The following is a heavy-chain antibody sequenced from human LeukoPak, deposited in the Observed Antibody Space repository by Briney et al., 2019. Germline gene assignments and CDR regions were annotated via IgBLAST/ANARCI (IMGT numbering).Heavy chain of an antibody. Sequence: SETLSLTCTVSGGSISSHYWSWIRQPPGKGLEWIGYIYYSGSTNYNPSLKSRVTISVDTSKNQFPLKLSSVTAADTAVYYGARGLQVPAAFLYYYYYMDVWGEGTTVTVSS. CDR1: GGSISSHY. J-gene: IGHJ6*03. CDR2: IYYSGST. V-gene: IGHV4-59*11. CDR3: ARGLQVPAAFLYYYYYMDV. D-gene: IGHD2-2*01.